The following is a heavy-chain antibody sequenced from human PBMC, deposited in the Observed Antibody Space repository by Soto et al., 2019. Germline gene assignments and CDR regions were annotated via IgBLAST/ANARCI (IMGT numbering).Heavy chain of an antibody. CDR1: GGSISSYY. D-gene: IGHD3-3*01. CDR3: ARDRRSRNYDFWSGQYYYMDV. J-gene: IGHJ6*03. Sequence: TSETLSLTCTVSGGSISSYYWSWIRQPPGKGLEWIGYIYYSGSTNYNPSLKSRVTISVDTSKNQFSLKLSSVTAADTAVYYCARDRRSRNYDFWSGQYYYMDVWGKGTTVTVSS. V-gene: IGHV4-59*01. CDR2: IYYSGST.